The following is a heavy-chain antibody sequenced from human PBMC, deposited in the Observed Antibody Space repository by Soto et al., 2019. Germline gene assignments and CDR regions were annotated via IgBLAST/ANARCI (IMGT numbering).Heavy chain of an antibody. CDR3: AHRPRGYAYYFDY. Sequence: QITLKESGPPLVKPTQTLTLTCTFSGFSLRTRGVAVGWFRQPPAKALEWLALIYWDEDKWYSPSLKSRLTIADDTSKNQVVLTMTNVDPVDTATYYCAHRPRGYAYYFDYWGQGILVTVSS. J-gene: IGHJ4*02. D-gene: IGHD5-12*01. V-gene: IGHV2-5*02. CDR1: GFSLRTRGVA. CDR2: IYWDEDK.